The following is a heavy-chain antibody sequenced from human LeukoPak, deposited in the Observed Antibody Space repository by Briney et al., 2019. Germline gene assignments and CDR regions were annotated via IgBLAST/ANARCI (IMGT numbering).Heavy chain of an antibody. CDR1: GFTFSSYA. CDR3: AKGQTTVVVTAIPNWFDP. V-gene: IGHV3-23*01. J-gene: IGHJ5*02. Sequence: PGGSLRLSCAASGFTFSSYAMSWVRQAPGKGLEWVSAISGSGGSTYYADSVKGRFTISRDNSKNTLYLQMNSLRAEDTAVYYCAKGQTTVVVTAIPNWFDPWGQGTLVTVSS. D-gene: IGHD2-21*02. CDR2: ISGSGGST.